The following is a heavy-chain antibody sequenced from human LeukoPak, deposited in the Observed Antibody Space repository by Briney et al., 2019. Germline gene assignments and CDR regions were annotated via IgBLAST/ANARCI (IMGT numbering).Heavy chain of an antibody. Sequence: ASVKVSCKASGYTFSIYNMHWVRQAPGQGLEWMGIINPSGGTSYAQKLQGRITMTRDTSTSTLYMELSRLKSEDTAVYYYGREGVAGTGLDYWGQGTLVTVSS. J-gene: IGHJ4*01. CDR2: INPSGGT. D-gene: IGHD6-13*01. CDR3: GREGVAGTGLDY. CDR1: GYTFSIYN. V-gene: IGHV1-46*01.